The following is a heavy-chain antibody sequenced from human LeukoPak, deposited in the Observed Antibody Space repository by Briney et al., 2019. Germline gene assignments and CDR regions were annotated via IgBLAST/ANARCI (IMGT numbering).Heavy chain of an antibody. CDR2: IYYSGST. CDR3: ARVEYYYGSGSYYNYWFDP. D-gene: IGHD3-10*01. J-gene: IGHJ5*02. Sequence: SETLSLTCTVSGVSISSYYWSWIRQPPGKGLEWIWYIYYSGSTNYNPSLKSLATISVETSKNQFSLKLSSVTAADTAVYYCARVEYYYGSGSYYNYWFDPWGQGTLVTVSS. CDR1: GVSISSYY. V-gene: IGHV4-59*01.